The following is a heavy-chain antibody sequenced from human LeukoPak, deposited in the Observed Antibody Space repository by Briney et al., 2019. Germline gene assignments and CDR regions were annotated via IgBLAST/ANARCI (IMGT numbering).Heavy chain of an antibody. Sequence: PSETLSLTCAVYGGSFSGYYWSWIRQPPGKGLEWIGEINHSGSTNYNPSLKSRVTISVDTSKNQFSLKLSSVTAADTAVYYCARVVVEYYDSSGYYYAVDYWGQGTLVTVSS. D-gene: IGHD3-22*01. CDR1: GGSFSGYY. CDR2: INHSGST. V-gene: IGHV4-34*01. CDR3: ARVVVEYYDSSGYYYAVDY. J-gene: IGHJ4*02.